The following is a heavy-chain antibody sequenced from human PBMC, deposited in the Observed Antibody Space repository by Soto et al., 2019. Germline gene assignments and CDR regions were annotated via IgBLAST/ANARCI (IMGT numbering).Heavy chain of an antibody. CDR1: GFTFSSYS. Sequence: GGSLRLSCAASGFTFSSYSMNWVRQAPGKGLEWVSSISSSSSYIYYADSVKGRFTISRDNAKNSLYLQMNSLRAEDTAVYYCARARLPLDTRDSSSSSGAFDIWGQGTMVTVSS. J-gene: IGHJ3*02. CDR2: ISSSSSYI. V-gene: IGHV3-21*01. D-gene: IGHD6-6*01. CDR3: ARARLPLDTRDSSSSSGAFDI.